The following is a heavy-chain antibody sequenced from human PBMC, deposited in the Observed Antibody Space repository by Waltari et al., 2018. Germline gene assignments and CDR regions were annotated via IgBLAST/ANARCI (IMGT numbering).Heavy chain of an antibody. J-gene: IGHJ4*02. D-gene: IGHD6-6*01. Sequence: GSTNYNPSLKSRVTISVDTSKNQFSLKLSSVTAADTAVYYCASSYSSSPDFDYWGQGTLVTVSS. CDR3: ASSYSSSPDFDY. V-gene: IGHV4-4*09. CDR2: GST.